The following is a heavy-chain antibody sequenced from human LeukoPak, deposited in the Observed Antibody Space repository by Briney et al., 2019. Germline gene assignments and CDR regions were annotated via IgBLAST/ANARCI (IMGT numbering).Heavy chain of an antibody. CDR1: GFTFSSYA. Sequence: GGSLRLSCAASGFTFSSYAMSWVRQAPGKGLEWVSAISGSGGTTYYADSVKGRFTISRDNSKNTLYLQMNSLRAEDTAVYYCAKGIAASGAFDYWGQGTLVTVSS. V-gene: IGHV3-23*01. CDR3: AKGIAASGAFDY. D-gene: IGHD6-6*01. CDR2: ISGSGGTT. J-gene: IGHJ4*02.